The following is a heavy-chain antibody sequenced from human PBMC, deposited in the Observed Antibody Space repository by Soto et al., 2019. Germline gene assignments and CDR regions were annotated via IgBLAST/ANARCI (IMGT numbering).Heavy chain of an antibody. CDR3: AKERATTTAVYE. Sequence: PGGSLRLSCAASGFTFSRDGMSWVRQAPGKGLEWVSLITDNGGSTYYADSVKGRFTISRDNTKNTLFLQMNSLRAEDTAVYYCAKERATTTAVYEWAQGALVTVSS. J-gene: IGHJ4*02. CDR1: GFTFSRDG. V-gene: IGHV3-23*01. CDR2: ITDNGGST. D-gene: IGHD4-17*01.